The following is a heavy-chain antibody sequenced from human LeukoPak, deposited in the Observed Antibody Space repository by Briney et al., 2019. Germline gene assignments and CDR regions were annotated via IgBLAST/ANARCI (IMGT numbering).Heavy chain of an antibody. CDR3: ARGGRLDPFDL. CDR1: GGSFRGYL. Sequence: PSETLSLTCDVYGGSFRGYLWGWFRQPPGKGLEWIGEINYSGSGNHNSSLRGRVTISADTSKNQLSLNLTSVSAADTAVYYCARGGRLDPFDLWGQGTMVTVSS. CDR2: INYSGSG. V-gene: IGHV4-34*01. J-gene: IGHJ3*01.